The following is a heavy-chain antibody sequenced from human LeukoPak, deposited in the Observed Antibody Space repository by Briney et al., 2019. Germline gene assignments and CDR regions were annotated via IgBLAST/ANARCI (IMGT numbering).Heavy chain of an antibody. CDR2: INHSGST. D-gene: IGHD3/OR15-3a*01. J-gene: IGHJ4*02. V-gene: IGHV4-34*01. CDR3: ARDKRRTGYYTLVYFDY. Sequence: SETLSLTCAVYGGSFSSYYWSWIRQPPGKGLEWIGEINHSGSTNYNPSLKSRVTISVDTSKNQFSLKLSSVTAADTAVYYCARDKRRTGYYTLVYFDYWGQGTLVTVSS. CDR1: GGSFSSYY.